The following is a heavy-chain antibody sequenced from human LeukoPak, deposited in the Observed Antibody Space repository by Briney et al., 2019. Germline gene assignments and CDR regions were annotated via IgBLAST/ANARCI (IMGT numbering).Heavy chain of an antibody. CDR3: ARGGGAYCGGDCFRAFDI. CDR2: IYGGGST. Sequence: GESLRLSCAISGFTVSNNYMSWVRQPPGKGLEWVSVIYGGGSTYYADSVKGRFTISRDTSKNTLYLQMNSLRAEDTAVYYCARGGGAYCGGDCFRAFDIWGQGTMVTVSP. J-gene: IGHJ3*02. D-gene: IGHD2-21*02. CDR1: GFTVSNNY. V-gene: IGHV3-53*01.